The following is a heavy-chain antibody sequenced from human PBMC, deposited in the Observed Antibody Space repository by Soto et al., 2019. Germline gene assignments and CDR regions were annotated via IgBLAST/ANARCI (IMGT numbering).Heavy chain of an antibody. D-gene: IGHD5-18*01. CDR1: GGSFSGYY. CDR3: ARVLIAGVTTD. V-gene: IGHV4-34*01. CDR2: SNHVGNT. Sequence: SETLSLTCAVYGGSFSGYYWSWIRQSPGKGLEWIGESNHVGNTNYNPSLKSRVTMSVDPSKNQFSLRLSSVTAADTAVYYCARVLIAGVTTDWGQGTLVTVSS. J-gene: IGHJ4*02.